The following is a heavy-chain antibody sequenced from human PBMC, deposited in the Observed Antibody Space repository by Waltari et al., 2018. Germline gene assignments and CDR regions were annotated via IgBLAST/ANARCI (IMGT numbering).Heavy chain of an antibody. D-gene: IGHD2-15*01. Sequence: CWSWLRQSRGKGLEVIGQVDRFGRTNYNPSFASRVIMSLDTSINQFSLNMNSATAADTAVYDCAGERGRGLYLDSWGRGTLVSVSP. CDR2: VDRFGRT. CDR1: C. J-gene: IGHJ4*02. V-gene: IGHV4-4*02. CDR3: AGERGRGLYLDS.